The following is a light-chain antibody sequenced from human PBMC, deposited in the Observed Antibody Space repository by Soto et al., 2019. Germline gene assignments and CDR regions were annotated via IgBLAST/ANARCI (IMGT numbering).Light chain of an antibody. CDR2: DAS. CDR3: QQRSNWPPST. J-gene: IGKJ1*01. V-gene: IGKV3-11*01. Sequence: EIVLTQSPATLSLSPGERATLSCRASQSVSSYLAWYQQKPGQAPRLLIYDASNRATGIPARFSGSGSGTDFTLTISSLEPEDFAVYYCQQRSNWPPSTCRQGTKVEIK. CDR1: QSVSSY.